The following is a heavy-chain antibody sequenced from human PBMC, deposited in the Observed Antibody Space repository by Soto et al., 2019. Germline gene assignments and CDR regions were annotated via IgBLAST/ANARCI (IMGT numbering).Heavy chain of an antibody. CDR1: GGTFSSYA. CDR2: IIPIFGTA. J-gene: IGHJ6*02. V-gene: IGHV1-69*13. Sequence: ASVKVSCKASGGTFSSYAISWVRQAPGQGLEWMGGIIPIFGTANYAQKFQGRVTITADESTSTAYMELSSLRSEDTAVYYCARGQRITIFGVVPLGHYGMDVWGQGTTATVSS. D-gene: IGHD3-3*01. CDR3: ARGQRITIFGVVPLGHYGMDV.